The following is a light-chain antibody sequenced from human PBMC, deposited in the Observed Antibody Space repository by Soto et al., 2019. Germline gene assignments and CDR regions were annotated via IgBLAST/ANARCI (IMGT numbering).Light chain of an antibody. CDR3: QQYNNWPPFT. CDR1: QSVSNN. CDR2: GAS. Sequence: EIVMTQSPATLSVSPGERATLSCRASQSVSNNLALYQQKPGQAPRLLIYGASTRATGIPARFSGSGSGTEFTLTISSLQSEDFAVYYCQQYNNWPPFTFGPGTKVDIK. V-gene: IGKV3-15*01. J-gene: IGKJ3*01.